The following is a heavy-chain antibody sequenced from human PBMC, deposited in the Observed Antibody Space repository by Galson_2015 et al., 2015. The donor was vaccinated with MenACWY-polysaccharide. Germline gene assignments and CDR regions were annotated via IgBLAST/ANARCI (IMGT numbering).Heavy chain of an antibody. V-gene: IGHV3-30*18. D-gene: IGHD3-10*01. Sequence: SLRLSCAASGLTFSRTGMHWVRQAPGKGLEWVAHIAYDGNDKFYADSVRGRFDVSRDDSNNTLFLQMNSLRPEDTAIYYCAKWGAMVRGVDVWGQGTLVTVSS. CDR1: GLTFSRTG. CDR2: IAYDGNDK. CDR3: AKWGAMVRGVDV. J-gene: IGHJ4*02.